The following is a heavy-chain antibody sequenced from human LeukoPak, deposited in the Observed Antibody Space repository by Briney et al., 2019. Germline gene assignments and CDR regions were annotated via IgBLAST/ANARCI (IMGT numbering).Heavy chain of an antibody. CDR2: ISSSSSSI. Sequence: GGSLRLSRAASGFTFSSYSMNWVRQAPGKGLEWVSYISSSSSSIYYADSVKGRFTISRDNAKNSLYLQMNSLRAEDTAVYYCAKLAVAGTGQLYWYFDLWGRGTLVTVSS. V-gene: IGHV3-48*04. CDR3: AKLAVAGTGQLYWYFDL. J-gene: IGHJ2*01. CDR1: GFTFSSYS. D-gene: IGHD6-19*01.